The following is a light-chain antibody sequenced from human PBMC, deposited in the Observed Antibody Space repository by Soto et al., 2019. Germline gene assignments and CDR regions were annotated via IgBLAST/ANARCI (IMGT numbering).Light chain of an antibody. J-gene: IGKJ4*01. CDR2: GAS. Sequence: EIVMTQSPATLSVSPGESATLSCRASQSVSSNLAWYQQKPGQTPRLLIYGASTMATGIPARFSGSGSGTEFTLTISSLQSEDFAVYYCQQYNNWPPDLTFGGGTKVEIK. V-gene: IGKV3-15*01. CDR1: QSVSSN. CDR3: QQYNNWPPDLT.